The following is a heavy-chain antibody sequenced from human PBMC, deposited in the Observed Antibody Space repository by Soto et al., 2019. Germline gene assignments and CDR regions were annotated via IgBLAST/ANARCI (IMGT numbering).Heavy chain of an antibody. V-gene: IGHV4-30-4*01. CDR1: GGSISSGDYY. Sequence: QVQLQESGPGLVKPSQTLSLTCTVSGGSISSGDYYWSWIRQPPGKGLEWIGYIYYSGSTYYSPSLKSRGTISVDTSKNQFSLKLSSVTAADTAVYYCARVNSYYYDSSGYYGQDYWGQGTLVTVSS. D-gene: IGHD3-22*01. J-gene: IGHJ4*02. CDR3: ARVNSYYYDSSGYYGQDY. CDR2: IYYSGST.